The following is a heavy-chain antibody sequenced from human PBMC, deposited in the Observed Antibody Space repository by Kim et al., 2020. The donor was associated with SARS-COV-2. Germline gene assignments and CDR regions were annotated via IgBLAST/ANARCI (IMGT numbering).Heavy chain of an antibody. V-gene: IGHV1-69*01. J-gene: IGHJ4*02. CDR3: ARAGGYCSSTSCFDY. D-gene: IGHD2-2*01. Sequence: AQKSQGRVTIIADDSTNTAYMELNNLRPDDTAVYYCARAGGYCSSTSCFDYWGQGTLVTVSS.